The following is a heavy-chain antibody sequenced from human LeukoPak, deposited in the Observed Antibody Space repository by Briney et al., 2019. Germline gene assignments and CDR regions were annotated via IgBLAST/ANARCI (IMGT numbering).Heavy chain of an antibody. J-gene: IGHJ5*01. Sequence: GESLKISRKGSGYRFTDYWIAWVRQLPVKGLEWMGIIYPGDSDSRYSPSFQGQVTFSADKSISTAYLQWSSLKASDTAMYYCARRSYCYSTSCYGYWFDSWGQGTLVTVSS. D-gene: IGHD2-2*01. CDR3: ARRSYCYSTSCYGYWFDS. V-gene: IGHV5-51*01. CDR1: GYRFTDYW. CDR2: IYPGDSDS.